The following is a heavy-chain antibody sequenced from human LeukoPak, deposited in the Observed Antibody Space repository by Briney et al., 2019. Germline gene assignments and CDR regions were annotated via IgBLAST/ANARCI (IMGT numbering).Heavy chain of an antibody. V-gene: IGHV1-2*02. CDR3: ARETGRDGYKYFDY. Sequence: ASVKVSCKASGYTFTGYYIHWVRQAPGQGLEWMGWINPNSGGTNYAQKFQDRVTVTRDTSISTAYMELSILRSDDTAVYYCARETGRDGYKYFDYWGQGTLVTVSS. D-gene: IGHD5-24*01. CDR2: INPNSGGT. J-gene: IGHJ4*02. CDR1: GYTFTGYY.